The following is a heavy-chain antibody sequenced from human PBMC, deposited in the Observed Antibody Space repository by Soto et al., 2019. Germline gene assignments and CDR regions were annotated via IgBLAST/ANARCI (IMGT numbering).Heavy chain of an antibody. J-gene: IGHJ6*02. V-gene: IGHV3-21*01. D-gene: IGHD3-3*01. CDR1: GFTFSSYS. CDR2: ISSSSSYI. Sequence: EVQLVESGGGLVKPGGSLRLSCAASGFTFSSYSMNWVRQAPGKGLEWVSSISSSSSYIYYADSVKGRFTISRDNAKNSLYLQMNSLRDEDTAVYYCARIGGGGHYYYYGMDVWGQGTTVTVSS. CDR3: ARIGGGGHYYYYGMDV.